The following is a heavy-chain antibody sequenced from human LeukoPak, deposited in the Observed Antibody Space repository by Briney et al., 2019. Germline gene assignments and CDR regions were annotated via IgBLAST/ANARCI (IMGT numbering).Heavy chain of an antibody. CDR3: ARGRSRWLRFSYYYYGMDV. CDR1: GYTFTRHN. Sequence: ASVKVSCKASGYTFTRHNINWVRQATGQGLEWMGWMNPNSGNTGYAQKFQGRVTMTRNTSISTAYMELSSLRSEDTAVYYCARGRSRWLRFSYYYYGMDVWGQGTTVTVSS. J-gene: IGHJ6*02. D-gene: IGHD5-12*01. CDR2: MNPNSGNT. V-gene: IGHV1-8*01.